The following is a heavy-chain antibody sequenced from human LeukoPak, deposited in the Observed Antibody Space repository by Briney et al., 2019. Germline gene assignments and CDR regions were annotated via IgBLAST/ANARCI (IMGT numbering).Heavy chain of an antibody. V-gene: IGHV1-3*01. J-gene: IGHJ4*02. CDR3: ARSLLPLRYFDWFRYYFDY. CDR1: GYTFTSYA. CDR2: INAGNGNT. Sequence: GASVKVSCKASGYTFTSYAMHWVRQAPGQGLEWMGWINAGNGNTKYSQKFQGRVTITRDTSASTAYMELSSLRSEDTAVYYCARSLLPLRYFDWFRYYFDYWGQGTLVTVSS. D-gene: IGHD3-9*01.